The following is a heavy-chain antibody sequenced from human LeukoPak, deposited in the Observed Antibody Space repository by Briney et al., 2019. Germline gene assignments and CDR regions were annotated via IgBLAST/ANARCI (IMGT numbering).Heavy chain of an antibody. V-gene: IGHV3-7*05. Sequence: SGGSLRLSCVASGFTFSNYWMSWVRQAPGKGLEWVANMKQEGRETYYVDSVKGRFTISRDNAKNSLYLQMNSLRAEDTAVYYCAREGTYSGYDITDSWGQGTLVTVSS. D-gene: IGHD5-12*01. J-gene: IGHJ4*02. CDR2: MKQEGRET. CDR3: AREGTYSGYDITDS. CDR1: GFTFSNYW.